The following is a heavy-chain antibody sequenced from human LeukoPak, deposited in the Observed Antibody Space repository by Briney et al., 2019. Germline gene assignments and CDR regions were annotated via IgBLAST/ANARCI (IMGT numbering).Heavy chain of an antibody. Sequence: GGSLRLSCAASGFTFSSYAMHWVRQAPGKGLEWVANIDQDGSEKYYVDSVKGRFTISRDNAKNSLYLQMNSLRAEGTAVYYCARDRGYFYWGQGTLVTVSS. CDR1: GFTFSSYA. D-gene: IGHD5-18*01. CDR3: ARDRGYFY. CDR2: IDQDGSEK. J-gene: IGHJ4*02. V-gene: IGHV3-7*01.